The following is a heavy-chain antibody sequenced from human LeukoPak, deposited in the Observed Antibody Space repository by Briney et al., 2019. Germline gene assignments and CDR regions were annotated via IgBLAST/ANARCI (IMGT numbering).Heavy chain of an antibody. CDR2: ISGSGGST. CDR1: GHSFSTYA. J-gene: IGHJ3*02. Sequence: GGSLRLSCAASGHSFSTYAMSWVRQAPGKGLEWVSGISGSGGSTYYAGSVKGRFTTSRDNSKNTLYLQMNSLRAEDTAVYYCAKDLNGKFEAFDIWGQGTMVTVS. CDR3: AKDLNGKFEAFDI. V-gene: IGHV3-23*01.